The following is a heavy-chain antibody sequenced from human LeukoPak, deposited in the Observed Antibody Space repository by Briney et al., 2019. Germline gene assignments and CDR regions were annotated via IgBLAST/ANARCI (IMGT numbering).Heavy chain of an antibody. CDR2: ISGSGGST. J-gene: IGHJ4*02. CDR3: AKDLGGSGSRQVNSYGHNY. D-gene: IGHD3-10*01. CDR1: GFTFSSYA. V-gene: IGHV3-23*01. Sequence: GGSLRLSCAASGFTFSSYAMSWVRQAPVKALEWVSAISGSGGSTYYADSVKGRFTISRDNSKNTLYLQMNSLRAEDTAVYYCAKDLGGSGSRQVNSYGHNYWGQGTLVTVSS.